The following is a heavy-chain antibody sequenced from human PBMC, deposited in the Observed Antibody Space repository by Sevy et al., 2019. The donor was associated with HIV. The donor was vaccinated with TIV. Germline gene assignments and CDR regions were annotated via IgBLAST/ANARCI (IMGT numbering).Heavy chain of an antibody. D-gene: IGHD6-19*01. Sequence: GESLKISCAASGFTFSSYAMSWVRQAPGKGLEWVSAISGSGGSTYYADSVKGRFTISRDNSKNTLYLQMNSLRAEDTAVYYCAKDRRAVAGSWYFDYWGQGTLVTVSS. CDR3: AKDRRAVAGSWYFDY. CDR2: ISGSGGST. V-gene: IGHV3-23*01. CDR1: GFTFSSYA. J-gene: IGHJ4*02.